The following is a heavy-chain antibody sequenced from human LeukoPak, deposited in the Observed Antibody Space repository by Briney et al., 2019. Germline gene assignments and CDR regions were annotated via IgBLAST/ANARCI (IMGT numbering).Heavy chain of an antibody. CDR1: GYSISSGYY. Sequence: PSETLSLTCTVSGYSISSGYYWGWIRQPPGKGLEWIGSIYHSGSTYYNPSLKSRVTISVDTSKNQFSLKLSSVTAADTAVYYCARHGRYSSSWYSHYYYYMDVWGKGTTVTVSS. CDR3: ARHGRYSSSWYSHYYYYMDV. CDR2: IYHSGST. D-gene: IGHD6-13*01. V-gene: IGHV4-38-2*02. J-gene: IGHJ6*03.